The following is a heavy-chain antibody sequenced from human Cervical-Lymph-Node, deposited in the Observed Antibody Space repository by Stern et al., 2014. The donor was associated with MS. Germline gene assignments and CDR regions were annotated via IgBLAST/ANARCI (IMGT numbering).Heavy chain of an antibody. CDR2: TWNDGSNK. CDR1: GFTFSTYG. D-gene: IGHD1-26*01. V-gene: IGHV3-33*04. Sequence: VQLLESGGGVVQPGTSLRLSCVASGFTFSTYGMHWVRQTPGKGLEWEAVTWNDGSNKYYADSVKGRFTISRDNSKNTLSLQMNSLRAEDTGIYHCVRAGDGVGASLVDWGQGTLVTVFS. J-gene: IGHJ1*01. CDR3: VRAGDGVGASLVD.